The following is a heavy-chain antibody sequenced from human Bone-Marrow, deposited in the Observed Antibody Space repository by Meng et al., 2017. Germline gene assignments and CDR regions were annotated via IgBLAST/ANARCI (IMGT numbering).Heavy chain of an antibody. V-gene: IGHV3-66*02. CDR2: IYSGGST. D-gene: IGHD3-16*02. Sequence: GESLKISCAASGFTVGSNYMSWVRQAPGKGLEWVSVIYSGGSTYYADSVKGRFTISRDNSKNTLYLQMNSLRAEDTAVYYCARDPGDYDYVWGSYRNYYYYYGMDVWGQGTTVTVYS. CDR1: GFTVGSNY. CDR3: ARDPGDYDYVWGSYRNYYYYYGMDV. J-gene: IGHJ6*02.